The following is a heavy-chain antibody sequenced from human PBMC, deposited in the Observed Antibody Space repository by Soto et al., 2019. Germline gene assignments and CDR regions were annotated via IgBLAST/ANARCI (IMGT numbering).Heavy chain of an antibody. CDR2: ISSSSSYI. D-gene: IGHD3-22*01. CDR3: AREGSPAYYYDSSGSNY. CDR1: GFTFSSYS. J-gene: IGHJ4*02. V-gene: IGHV3-21*01. Sequence: GSLRLSCAASGFTFSSYSMNWVRQAPGKGLEWVSSISSSSSYIYYADSVKGRFTISRDNAKNTLYLQMNSLRAEDTAVYYCAREGSPAYYYDSSGSNYWGQGTLVTVSS.